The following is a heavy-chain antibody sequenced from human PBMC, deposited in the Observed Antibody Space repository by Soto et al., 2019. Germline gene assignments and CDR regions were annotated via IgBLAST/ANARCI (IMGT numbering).Heavy chain of an antibody. CDR1: GFTFSSYW. Sequence: QPGGSLRLSCAASGFTFSSYWMHWVRQAPGKGLVWVSRINSDGSSTSYADSVKGRFTISRDNAKNTLYLQMNSLRAEDTAVYYCARVGTSGSSDYYYYYCLDVWGKGTTVTGSS. CDR3: ARVGTSGSSDYYYYYCLDV. J-gene: IGHJ6*03. CDR2: INSDGSST. D-gene: IGHD6-6*01. V-gene: IGHV3-74*01.